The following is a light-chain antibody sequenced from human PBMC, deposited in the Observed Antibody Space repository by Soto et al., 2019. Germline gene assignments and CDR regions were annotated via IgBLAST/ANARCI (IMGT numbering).Light chain of an antibody. CDR2: QNS. J-gene: IGKJ1*01. CDR1: QYINTR. CDR3: HQRQSWPRT. V-gene: IGKV3-11*01. Sequence: EIVLTQSPATLSSFPGDKVTLSCRASQYINTRLAWYQHRPGQAPRILIYQNSLRAAGIPARFSASGSGTDLTLTISEVQPEDFALYYCHQRQSWPRTCGQGTKVDIK.